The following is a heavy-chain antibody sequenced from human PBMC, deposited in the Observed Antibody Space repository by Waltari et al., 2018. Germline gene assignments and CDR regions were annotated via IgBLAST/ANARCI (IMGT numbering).Heavy chain of an antibody. CDR2: INHSGST. CDR3: ARQMEGHPVQRMTYQIRGYNWFDP. V-gene: IGHV4-34*01. D-gene: IGHD2-2*01. Sequence: QVQLQQWGAGLLKPSETLSLTCAVYGGSFSGYYWRWIRPPPGKGLAWIGEINHSGSTNYNPSLKSRVTISVDTSKNQFSLKLSSVTAADTAVYYCARQMEGHPVQRMTYQIRGYNWFDPWGQGTLVTVSS. J-gene: IGHJ5*02. CDR1: GGSFSGYY.